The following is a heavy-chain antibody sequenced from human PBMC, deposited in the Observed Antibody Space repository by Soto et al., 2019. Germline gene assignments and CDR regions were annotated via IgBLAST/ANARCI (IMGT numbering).Heavy chain of an antibody. Sequence: PGESLKISCKGSGDNFSRFWISWVRQMPGKGLEWMGRIDPDDSYSYYSPSFQGHVTISADTSTTTAYLQWSSLKASDTAMYYCAIRGFCCHDRNHDVLAFCAQGTMVPGSS. CDR3: AIRGFCCHDRNHDVLAF. CDR2: IDPDDSYS. CDR1: GDNFSRFW. D-gene: IGHD5-12*01. J-gene: IGHJ3*01. V-gene: IGHV5-10-1*01.